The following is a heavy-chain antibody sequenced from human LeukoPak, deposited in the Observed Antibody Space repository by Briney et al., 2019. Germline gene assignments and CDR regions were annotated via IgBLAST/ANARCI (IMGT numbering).Heavy chain of an antibody. CDR3: ARDQGGWALGAFDI. Sequence: PSQTLSLTCTVSGGSISSGGYYWSWIRQHPGKGLEWIGYIYYSGSTYYNPSLKGRVTISVDTSKNQFSLKLSSVTAADTAVYYCARDQGGWALGAFDIWGQGTMVTVSS. V-gene: IGHV4-31*03. CDR2: IYYSGST. J-gene: IGHJ3*02. D-gene: IGHD6-19*01. CDR1: GGSISSGGYY.